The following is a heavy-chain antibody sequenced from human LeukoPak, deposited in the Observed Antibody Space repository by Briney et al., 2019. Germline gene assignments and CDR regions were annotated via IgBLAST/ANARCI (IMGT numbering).Heavy chain of an antibody. CDR3: ARDHYGSGSYDLDY. J-gene: IGHJ4*02. CDR2: MNPNTGNT. V-gene: IGHV1-8*02. CDR1: GYTFTSYG. D-gene: IGHD3-10*01. Sequence: ASVKVSCKASGYTFTSYGISWVRQAPGQGLEWMGWMNPNTGNTGYAQKFQGRVTMTRNTSISTAYMELSSLRSEDTAVYYCARDHYGSGSYDLDYWGQGTLVTVSS.